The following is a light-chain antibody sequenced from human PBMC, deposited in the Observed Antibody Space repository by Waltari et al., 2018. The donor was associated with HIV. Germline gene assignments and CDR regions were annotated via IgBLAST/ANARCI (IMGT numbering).Light chain of an antibody. V-gene: IGKV4-1*01. Sequence: DIVMTQSPDSLAVSLGERATINCKSSQSVLFSSQNKNYLAGYQQKPGQPPKLLISWASARESGVPDRFSGGGSGTDFTLTISSLQAEDVAVYFCQQYFISPPTFGRGTKLEI. CDR2: WAS. CDR1: QSVLFSSQNKNY. CDR3: QQYFISPPT. J-gene: IGKJ2*01.